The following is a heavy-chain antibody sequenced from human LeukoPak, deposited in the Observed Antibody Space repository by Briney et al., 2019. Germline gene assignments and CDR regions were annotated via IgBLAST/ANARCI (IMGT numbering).Heavy chain of an antibody. CDR2: IIPIFGTA. CDR1: RRTFRSYA. V-gene: IGHV1-69*13. Sequence: SVPVSCQASRRTFRSYAISWVGQAPRQGREWMGGIIPIFGTANYAQKSQGRVKITADESTSTAHRDLSSLRSEDTAVYYCARDRIITGAILGWFDPWGQGTLVTVSS. D-gene: IGHD1-20*01. J-gene: IGHJ5*02. CDR3: ARDRIITGAILGWFDP.